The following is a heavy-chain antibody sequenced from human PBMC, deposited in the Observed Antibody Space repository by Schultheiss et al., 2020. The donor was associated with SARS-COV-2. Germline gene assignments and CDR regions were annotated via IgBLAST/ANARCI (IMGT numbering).Heavy chain of an antibody. J-gene: IGHJ4*02. V-gene: IGHV4-39*07. CDR2: INHSGST. CDR3: ARDMGWSGSSSLLRDTANDY. Sequence: SETLSLTCTVSGGSISSSNYYWGWIRQPPGKGLEWIGEINHSGSTNYNPSLKSRVTISVDTSKNQFYLKRTSVTAADTAVYYCARDMGWSGSSSLLRDTANDYWGQGTLVTVSS. CDR1: GGSISSSNYY. D-gene: IGHD1-26*01.